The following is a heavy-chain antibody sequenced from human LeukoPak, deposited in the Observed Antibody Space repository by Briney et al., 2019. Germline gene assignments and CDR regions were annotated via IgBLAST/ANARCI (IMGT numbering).Heavy chain of an antibody. V-gene: IGHV1-18*01. CDR1: GYTFTSYG. CDR3: ARTGSSSWYRTSHHYFDY. Sequence: GASVKVSCKASGYTFTSYGISWVRQAPGQGLEWMGWISAYNGNTNYAQKLQGRVTMTTDTSTSTAYMELRSLRSDDTAVYYCARTGSSSWYRTSHHYFDYWGQGTLVTVSS. D-gene: IGHD6-13*01. CDR2: ISAYNGNT. J-gene: IGHJ4*02.